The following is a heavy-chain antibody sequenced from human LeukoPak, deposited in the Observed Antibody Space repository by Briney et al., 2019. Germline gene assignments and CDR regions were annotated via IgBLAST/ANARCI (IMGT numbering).Heavy chain of an antibody. D-gene: IGHD3-22*01. Sequence: GGSLRLSCAASGFTFDDYGMSWVRQAPGKGPEWVSGINWNGGSTGYADSVKGRFTISRDNAKNSLYLQMNSLRAEDTALYYCARGPYYYDSSGWDYWGQGTLVTVSS. CDR3: ARGPYYYDSSGWDY. CDR1: GFTFDDYG. V-gene: IGHV3-20*04. CDR2: INWNGGST. J-gene: IGHJ4*02.